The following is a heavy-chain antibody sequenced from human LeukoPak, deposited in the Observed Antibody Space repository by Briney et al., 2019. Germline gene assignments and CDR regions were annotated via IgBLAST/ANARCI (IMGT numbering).Heavy chain of an antibody. V-gene: IGHV3-7*02. D-gene: IGHD6-19*01. Sequence: GGSLRLSCAASGFTFSSYWMTWVRQAPGKGLEWVANLKQDGSETYYVDSVKGRFTISRDNAKNSLYLQMNSLRAEDTAVYFCVYSSGWILDYWGQGTLVTVSP. CDR3: VYSSGWILDY. J-gene: IGHJ4*02. CDR2: LKQDGSET. CDR1: GFTFSSYW.